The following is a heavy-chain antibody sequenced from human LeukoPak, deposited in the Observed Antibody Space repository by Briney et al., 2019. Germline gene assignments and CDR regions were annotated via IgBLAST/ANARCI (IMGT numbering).Heavy chain of an antibody. CDR1: GFTFSSYA. Sequence: GGSLRLSCAASGFTFSSYAMSWVRQAPGKGLEWVSSISASGGSTYYADSVKGRFTISRDNSKNTLYLQMNSLSAEDAAVYYCAIIYDYLWGSFRPLDYWGQGTLVTVSS. J-gene: IGHJ4*02. CDR3: AIIYDYLWGSFRPLDY. D-gene: IGHD3-16*02. V-gene: IGHV3-23*01. CDR2: ISASGGST.